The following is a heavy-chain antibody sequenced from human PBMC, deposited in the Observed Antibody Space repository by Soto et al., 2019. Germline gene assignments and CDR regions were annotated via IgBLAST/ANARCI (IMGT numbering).Heavy chain of an antibody. CDR2: IIPIFGTA. CDR1: GGTFSSYA. J-gene: IGHJ3*01. Sequence: QVQLVQSGAEVKKPGSSVKVSCKASGGTFSSYAISWVRQAPGQGLEWMGGIIPIFGTANYAQKFQGRVTITAEETTSTGYMELSRLRTEDTDVYFCARDRSGYYSYEAGDAFCFLGPGTKVTVSS. V-gene: IGHV1-69*01. CDR3: ARDRSGYYSYEAGDAFCF. D-gene: IGHD3-10*01.